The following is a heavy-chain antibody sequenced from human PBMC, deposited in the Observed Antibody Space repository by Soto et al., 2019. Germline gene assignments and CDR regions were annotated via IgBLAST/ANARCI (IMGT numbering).Heavy chain of an antibody. D-gene: IGHD6-13*01. V-gene: IGHV3-30*18. J-gene: IGHJ4*02. Sequence: QVQLVESGGGVVQPGGSLRLSCAASGFIFTSYGMQWVRQSPGEGLEWVATTANDGSAQYYADSVKGRFTISRDNSKNTLFLQMDSLRPEDTGVYYCAKSTGGSSWYPPDHWGQGTLVTFSS. CDR3: AKSTGGSSWYPPDH. CDR2: TANDGSAQ. CDR1: GFIFTSYG.